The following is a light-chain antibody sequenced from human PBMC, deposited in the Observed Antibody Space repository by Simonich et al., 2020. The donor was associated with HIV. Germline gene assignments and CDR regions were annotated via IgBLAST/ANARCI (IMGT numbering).Light chain of an antibody. CDR3: QQYYGTPLS. CDR2: WES. Sequence: DIVMTQSPDSLAVSLGERATINYKSSQSVLYISNNKNYLAWYQQKPGKPPKLLIYWESTLESGVPDRFSGSGSGTDFTLTISSLQAEDVAVYYCQQYYGTPLSFGGGTKVEVK. V-gene: IGKV4-1*01. J-gene: IGKJ4*01. CDR1: QSVLYISNNKNY.